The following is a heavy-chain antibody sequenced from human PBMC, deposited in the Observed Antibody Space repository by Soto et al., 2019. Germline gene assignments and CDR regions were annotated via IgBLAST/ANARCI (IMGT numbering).Heavy chain of an antibody. V-gene: IGHV4-31*03. J-gene: IGHJ6*02. Sequence: PSETLSLTCTVSGGSISRGGYYWSWIRQHPGKGLEWIGYIYYSGSTYYNPSLKSRVTISVDTSKNQFSLKLSSVTAADTAVYYCATYCISTSCAAGYYYYGMDVWGQGTTVTVSS. D-gene: IGHD2-2*01. CDR3: ATYCISTSCAAGYYYYGMDV. CDR2: IYYSGST. CDR1: GGSISRGGYY.